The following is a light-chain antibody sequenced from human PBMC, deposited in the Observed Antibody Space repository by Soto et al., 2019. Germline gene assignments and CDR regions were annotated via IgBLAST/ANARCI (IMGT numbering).Light chain of an antibody. CDR1: SSNIGSHT. V-gene: IGLV1-44*01. Sequence: QSVLTQPPSASGTPGQRITISCSGSSSNIGSHTVNWHQQVPGTAPKLLIYSNNERPSGVPDRFSGSKSGTSASLAISGLQSGDEADYYCSSYTSTSSLGVFGTGTKVTVL. J-gene: IGLJ1*01. CDR3: SSYTSTSSLGV. CDR2: SNN.